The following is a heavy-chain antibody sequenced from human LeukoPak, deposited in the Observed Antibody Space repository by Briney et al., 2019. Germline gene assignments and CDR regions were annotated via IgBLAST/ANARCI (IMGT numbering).Heavy chain of an antibody. Sequence: SETLSLTCTVSNYSITSTYYWGWIRQPPGKGLEWIGYIYYSGSTNYNPSLKSRVTISVDTSKNQFSLKLSSVTAADTAVYYCASGGSIFDYGKIDYWGQGTLVTVSS. V-gene: IGHV4-59*01. J-gene: IGHJ4*02. D-gene: IGHD4-17*01. CDR2: IYYSGST. CDR1: NYSITSTYY. CDR3: ASGGSIFDYGKIDY.